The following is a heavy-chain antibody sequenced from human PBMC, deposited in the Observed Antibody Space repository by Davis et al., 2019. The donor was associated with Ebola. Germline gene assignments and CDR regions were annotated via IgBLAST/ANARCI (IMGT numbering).Heavy chain of an antibody. CDR3: ARSPYDYIDY. CDR1: GFTFSDYY. J-gene: IGHJ4*02. CDR2: IWYDGSNK. D-gene: IGHD5-12*01. Sequence: GESLKISCAASGFTFSDYYMSWIRQAPGKGLEWVAVIWYDGSNKYYGDSVKGRFTISRDNSKNTLYLQMNSLRAEDTAVYYCARSPYDYIDYWGQGTLVTVSS. V-gene: IGHV3-33*08.